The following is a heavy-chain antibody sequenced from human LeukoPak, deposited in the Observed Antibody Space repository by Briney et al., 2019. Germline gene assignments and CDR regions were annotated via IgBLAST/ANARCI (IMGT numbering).Heavy chain of an antibody. CDR2: IYYSGST. Sequence: SETLSLTCTVSGGSISSSSYYWGRIRQPPGKGLEWIGSIYYSGSTYYNPSLKSRVTISVDTSKNQFSLKLSSVTAADTAVYYCAIDRVPYYYGSGSYPNSGLYYWGQGTLVTVSS. CDR1: GGSISSSSYY. J-gene: IGHJ4*02. D-gene: IGHD3-10*01. V-gene: IGHV4-39*07. CDR3: AIDRVPYYYGSGSYPNSGLYY.